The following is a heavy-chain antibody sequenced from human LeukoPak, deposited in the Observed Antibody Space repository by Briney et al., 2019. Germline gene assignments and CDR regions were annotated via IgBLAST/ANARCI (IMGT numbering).Heavy chain of an antibody. CDR1: GYSISSGYY. Sequence: SETLSLTCTVSGYSISSGYYWGWIRQPPGKGLEWIGEINHSGSTNYNPSLKSRVTISVDTSKNQFSLQLNSVTPEDTAVYYCARVLRKGPYGDGGYFYFFMDVWGKGTTVTVSS. V-gene: IGHV4-38-2*02. CDR2: INHSGST. D-gene: IGHD4-17*01. CDR3: ARVLRKGPYGDGGYFYFFMDV. J-gene: IGHJ6*03.